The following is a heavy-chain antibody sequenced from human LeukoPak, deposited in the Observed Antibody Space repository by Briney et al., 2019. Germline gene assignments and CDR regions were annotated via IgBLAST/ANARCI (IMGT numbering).Heavy chain of an antibody. J-gene: IGHJ5*02. CDR3: ARHYDYVWGSYRYENWFGP. CDR2: IYYSGST. CDR1: GGSISSSSYY. D-gene: IGHD3-16*02. Sequence: PSETLSLTCTVSGGSISSSSYYWGWIRQPPGKGLEWIGSIYYSGSTYYNPSLKSRVTISVDTSKNQFSLKLSSVTAADTAVYYCARHYDYVWGSYRYENWFGPWGQGTLVTVSS. V-gene: IGHV4-39*01.